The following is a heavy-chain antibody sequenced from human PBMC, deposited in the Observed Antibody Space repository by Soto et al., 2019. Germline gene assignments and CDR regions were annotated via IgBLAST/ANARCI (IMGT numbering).Heavy chain of an antibody. CDR2: IIPLFRTT. CDR1: GGTFNIYA. Sequence: QVQLVQSGAEVKKPGSSVKVSCKASGGTFNIYAISWVRQAPGQGLEWMGGIIPLFRTTNYAQKFQGRVTMTADEYTSTAYMEMSSLRSEDTAVYYCARADPSGMDVWGQGTTVTVSS. J-gene: IGHJ6*02. V-gene: IGHV1-69*12. CDR3: ARADPSGMDV.